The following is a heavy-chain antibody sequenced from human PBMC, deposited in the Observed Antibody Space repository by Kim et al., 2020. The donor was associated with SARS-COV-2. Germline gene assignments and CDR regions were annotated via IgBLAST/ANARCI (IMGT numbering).Heavy chain of an antibody. V-gene: IGHV4-39*01. D-gene: IGHD3-10*01. CDR2: IYYSGST. CDR1: GGSISSSSYY. Sequence: SETLSLTCTVSGGSISSSSYYWGWIRQPPGKGLEWIGSIYYSGSTYYNPSLKSRVTISVDTSKNQFSLKLSSVTAADTAVYYCAGGITMVRGVIPGFDYWGQGTLVTVSS. CDR3: AGGITMVRGVIPGFDY. J-gene: IGHJ4*02.